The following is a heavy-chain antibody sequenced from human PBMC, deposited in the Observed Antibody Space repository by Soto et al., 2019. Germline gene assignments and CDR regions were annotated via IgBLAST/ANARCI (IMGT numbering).Heavy chain of an antibody. CDR3: ASYDFWSGYAFDI. J-gene: IGHJ3*02. CDR2: ISWNSGSI. CDR1: GFTFDYYA. D-gene: IGHD3-3*01. V-gene: IGHV3-9*01. Sequence: GGSLRLSCAASGFTFDYYAMHWVRQAPGKGLEWVSGISWNSGSIGYADSVKGRFTISRDNAKNSLYLQMNSLRAEDTALYYCASYDFWSGYAFDIWGQGTMVTVSS.